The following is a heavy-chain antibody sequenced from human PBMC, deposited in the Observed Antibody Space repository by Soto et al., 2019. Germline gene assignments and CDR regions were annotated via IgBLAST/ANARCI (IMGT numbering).Heavy chain of an antibody. J-gene: IGHJ5*02. CDR3: AASYYYGSGSSNWFDP. CDR2: ISYDGSNK. Sequence: GGSLRLSCAASGFTFSSYAMHWVRQAPGKGLEWVAVISYDGSNKYYADSVKGRFTISRDNSKNTLYLQMNSLRAEDTAVYYCAASYYYGSGSSNWFDPWGQGTLVTVSS. V-gene: IGHV3-30-3*01. D-gene: IGHD3-10*01. CDR1: GFTFSSYA.